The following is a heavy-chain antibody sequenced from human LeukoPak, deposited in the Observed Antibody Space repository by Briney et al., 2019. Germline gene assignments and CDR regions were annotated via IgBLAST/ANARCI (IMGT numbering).Heavy chain of an antibody. Sequence: ASVKVSCKASGYTFTSYGISWVRQAPGQGLEWMGWISTYTGNTNYPQKLQGRVTMTTDTSTSTAYMELRSLRSDDTAVYYCGRDTPAQQLVPDYWGQGTLVTVSS. J-gene: IGHJ4*02. V-gene: IGHV1-18*01. CDR1: GYTFTSYG. CDR3: GRDTPAQQLVPDY. CDR2: ISTYTGNT. D-gene: IGHD6-13*01.